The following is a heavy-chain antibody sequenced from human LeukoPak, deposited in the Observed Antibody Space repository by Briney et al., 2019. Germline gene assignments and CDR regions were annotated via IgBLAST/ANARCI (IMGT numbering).Heavy chain of an antibody. J-gene: IGHJ4*02. Sequence: PGGSLRLSCGASGFTFSSSAMHWVRQGPGKGPEWVAYIAHHGNNKYYADSVKGRFTISRDNSKGSLYLQMNSLRADDTAVYYCAKDGSWSCTDWGQGTLVRVSS. D-gene: IGHD2-8*02. CDR2: IAHHGNNK. CDR3: AKDGSWSCTD. V-gene: IGHV3-30*02. CDR1: GFTFSSSA.